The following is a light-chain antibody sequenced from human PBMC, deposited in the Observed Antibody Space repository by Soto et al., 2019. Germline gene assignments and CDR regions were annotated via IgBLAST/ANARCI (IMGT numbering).Light chain of an antibody. Sequence: DIQMTQSPSAMSASVGDRVTITCRASQGINNYLVWFQQKPGKVPKRLISAASSLQGGVPSRFSGSGFGTEFTLTISNLQPEDFATYYCQKYNSAPTFGGGTKVEIK. CDR1: QGINNY. CDR2: AAS. V-gene: IGKV1-17*03. J-gene: IGKJ4*01. CDR3: QKYNSAPT.